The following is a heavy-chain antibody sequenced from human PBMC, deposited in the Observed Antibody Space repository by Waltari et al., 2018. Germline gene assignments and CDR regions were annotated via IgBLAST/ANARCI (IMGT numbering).Heavy chain of an antibody. V-gene: IGHV3-23*04. CDR1: GFTFSSYA. J-gene: IGHJ4*02. D-gene: IGHD2-2*01. CDR3: AKDQDIVVVPAAMSTLFDY. CDR2: ISGSGVST. Sequence: EVQLVESGGGLVQPGGSLRLSCAASGFTFSSYAMSWVRQAPGKGLEWVSAISGSGVSTYYADSVKGRFTISRDNSKNTLYLQMNSLRAEDTAVYYCAKDQDIVVVPAAMSTLFDYWGQGTLVTVSS.